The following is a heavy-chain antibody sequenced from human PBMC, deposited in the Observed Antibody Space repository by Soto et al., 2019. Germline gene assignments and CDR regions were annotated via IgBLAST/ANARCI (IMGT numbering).Heavy chain of an antibody. D-gene: IGHD5-12*01. J-gene: IGHJ6*02. Sequence: GGSLRLSCAASGFTFSSYSMNWVRQAPGKGLEWVSSISSSSSYIYYADSVKGRFTISRDNAKNSLYLQMNSLRAEDTAVYYCARNGPGSVKRWLQPYYYYYGMDVWGQGTTVTVSS. V-gene: IGHV3-21*01. CDR3: ARNGPGSVKRWLQPYYYYYGMDV. CDR2: ISSSSSYI. CDR1: GFTFSSYS.